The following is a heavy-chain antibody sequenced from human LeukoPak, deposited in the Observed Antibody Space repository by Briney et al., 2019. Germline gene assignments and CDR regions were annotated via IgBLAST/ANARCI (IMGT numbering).Heavy chain of an antibody. CDR3: ASEPIGYGDYGDDY. V-gene: IGHV1-18*01. CDR2: ISAYNGNT. D-gene: IGHD4-17*01. J-gene: IGHJ4*02. Sequence: AAVKVSCKASGYTFTSYGISWVRQAPGQGLEWMGWISAYNGNTNYAQKLQGRVTMTTDTSTSTAYMKLRSTSSDDTAVYYCASEPIGYGDYGDDYWGQGTLVTVSS. CDR1: GYTFTSYG.